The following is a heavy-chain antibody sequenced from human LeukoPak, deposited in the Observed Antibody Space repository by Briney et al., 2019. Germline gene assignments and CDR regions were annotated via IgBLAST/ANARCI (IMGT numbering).Heavy chain of an antibody. CDR3: ARRRVTLVRGVDITSYYFDY. CDR2: INWNGGST. J-gene: IGHJ4*02. V-gene: IGHV3-20*04. Sequence: GGSLRLSCAASGFTLEEYDMSWVRQAPGKGLELVSGINWNGGSTGYADSVKGRFTISRDNAKNSLYLQMNSLRAEDTALYYCARRRVTLVRGVDITSYYFDYWGQGTLVTVSS. D-gene: IGHD3-10*01. CDR1: GFTLEEYD.